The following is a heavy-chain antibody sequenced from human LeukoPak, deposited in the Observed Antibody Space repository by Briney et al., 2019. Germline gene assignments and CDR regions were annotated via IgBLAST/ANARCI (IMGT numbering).Heavy chain of an antibody. V-gene: IGHV1-2*04. D-gene: IGHD1-26*01. CDR1: GYTFTSYY. Sequence: ASVKVSCKASGYTFTSYYMHWVRQAPGQGLEWMGWINPNSGGTNYAQKFQGWVTMTRDTSISTAYMELSRLRSDDTAVYYCARGGMSGSYRSPFDIWGQGTMVTVSS. CDR3: ARGGMSGSYRSPFDI. J-gene: IGHJ3*02. CDR2: INPNSGGT.